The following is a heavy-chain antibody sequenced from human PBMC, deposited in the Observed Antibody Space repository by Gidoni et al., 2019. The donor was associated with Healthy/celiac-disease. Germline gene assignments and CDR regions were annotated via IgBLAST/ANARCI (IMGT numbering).Heavy chain of an antibody. CDR2: ISGSGGST. CDR3: AKDLARIAAAGTDMRYFQH. V-gene: IGHV3-23*01. CDR1: GFTFSSYA. J-gene: IGHJ1*01. Sequence: EVQLLESGGGLVQPGGSLRLSCAASGFTFSSYAMSWVRQAPGKGLEWVSAISGSGGSTYYADSVKGRFTISRDNSKNTLYLQMNSLRAEDTAVYYCAKDLARIAAAGTDMRYFQHWGQGTLVTVSS. D-gene: IGHD6-13*01.